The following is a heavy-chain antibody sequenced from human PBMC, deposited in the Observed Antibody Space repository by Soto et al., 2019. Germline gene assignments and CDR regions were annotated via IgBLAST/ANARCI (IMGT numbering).Heavy chain of an antibody. CDR1: GFTFSSYG. J-gene: IGHJ4*02. CDR3: ARAPGDSYGYRYYFDY. Sequence: HPGGSLRLSCAASGFTFSSYGMHWVRQAPGKGLEWVAVIWYDGSNKYYADSVKGRFTISRDNSKNTLYLQMNSLRAEDTAVYYCARAPGDSYGYRYYFDYWGQGTLVTVSS. V-gene: IGHV3-33*01. D-gene: IGHD5-18*01. CDR2: IWYDGSNK.